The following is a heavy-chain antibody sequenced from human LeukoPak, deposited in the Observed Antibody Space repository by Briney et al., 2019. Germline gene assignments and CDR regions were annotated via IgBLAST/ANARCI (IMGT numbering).Heavy chain of an antibody. J-gene: IGHJ4*02. CDR3: ARAFRGDYWDY. CDR2: IIPIFGTA. CDR1: GGTFNSYA. Sequence: ASVKVSCKASGGTFNSYAISWVRQAPGQGLERMGGIIPIFGTANYAQKFQGRVTITADESTSTAYMELSSLRSEDTAVYYCARAFRGDYWDYWGQGTLVTVSS. D-gene: IGHD4-17*01. V-gene: IGHV1-69*01.